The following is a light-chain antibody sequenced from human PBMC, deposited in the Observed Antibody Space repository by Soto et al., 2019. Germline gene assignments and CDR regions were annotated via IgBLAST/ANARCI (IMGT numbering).Light chain of an antibody. V-gene: IGKV3-20*01. CDR1: QRVSSSY. CDR2: GAS. Sequence: IVLTQSPGTLSLSPGERATLSCRASQRVSSSYLAWYQQKPGQAPRLLIYGASSRATGIPDRFSGSGSGTDFTLTISRLEPEDCAVYYCQQYGSSPQSFGQGTRLEIK. J-gene: IGKJ5*01. CDR3: QQYGSSPQS.